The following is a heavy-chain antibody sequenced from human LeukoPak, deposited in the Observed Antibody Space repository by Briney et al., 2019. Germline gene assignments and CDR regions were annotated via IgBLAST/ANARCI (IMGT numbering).Heavy chain of an antibody. Sequence: ASVKVSCKASGYTFNAYYMHWVRQAPGQRLEWMGWINPDSGGTNYAQKFQGRVTLTRDTSTSTTHMELSRLRTDDTAVYFCAKDRRTISDYYYFYYMDVWGKGTTVTVSS. J-gene: IGHJ6*03. CDR1: GYTFNAYY. CDR3: AKDRRTISDYYYFYYMDV. CDR2: INPDSGGT. D-gene: IGHD1-14*01. V-gene: IGHV1-2*02.